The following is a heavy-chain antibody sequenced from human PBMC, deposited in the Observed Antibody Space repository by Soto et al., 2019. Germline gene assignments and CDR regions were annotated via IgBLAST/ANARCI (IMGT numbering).Heavy chain of an antibody. CDR2: VTSGGTT. J-gene: IGHJ4*02. V-gene: IGHV3-23*01. Sequence: ESGGGLVQPGGSLRLSCAASGFAFGSYAMNWVRQAPGKGLEWVSAVTSGGTTYYADSMGGRFTISRDNSKNTLYLQMNSLRAEDTAVYYCATELRYLEWFTRPDYWGQGTLVTVSS. D-gene: IGHD3-3*01. CDR3: ATELRYLEWFTRPDY. CDR1: GFAFGSYA.